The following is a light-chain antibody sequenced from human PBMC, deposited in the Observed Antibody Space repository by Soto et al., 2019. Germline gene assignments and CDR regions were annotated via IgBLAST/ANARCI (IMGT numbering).Light chain of an antibody. J-gene: IGKJ5*01. CDR2: DAS. CDR1: QSVSVY. V-gene: IGKV3-11*01. CDR3: HQRQYWPPIT. Sequence: EIVLTQSPATLSLSPGERATLSFRSSQSVSVYLDWYQQKPGQAPRLLISDASNRATGIPARFSGSGSGTDFTLTISSLEPEDFAVYYCHQRQYWPPITFGQGTRLEIK.